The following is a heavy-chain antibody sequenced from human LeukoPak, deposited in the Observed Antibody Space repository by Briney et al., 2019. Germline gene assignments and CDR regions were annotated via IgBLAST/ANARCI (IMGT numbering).Heavy chain of an antibody. CDR1: GLTFSSYW. CDR3: ARSNQADDY. Sequence: GGGLRLSCACSGLTFSSYWMHWVRQVPGKGGVWVSRINPGGSSTAYADSVKGRFTISRDNAKNTLYLQMDSLRAEDTAIYSCARSNQADDYWGQGTLVTVSS. D-gene: IGHD1-14*01. J-gene: IGHJ4*02. V-gene: IGHV3-74*01. CDR2: INPGGSST.